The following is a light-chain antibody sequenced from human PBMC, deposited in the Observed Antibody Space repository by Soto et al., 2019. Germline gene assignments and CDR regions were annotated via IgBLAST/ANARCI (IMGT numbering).Light chain of an antibody. J-gene: IGLJ2*01. Sequence: QSALTQPASVSGSPGQSITISCTGSSSDIGSYNLVSWYQQHPGKAPKLLTYEVSQRPSGVSNRFSGSKSGNTASLTISGLQAEDEADYFCCSYAGSSTFVVFGGGTKLTVL. CDR1: SSDIGSYNL. V-gene: IGLV2-23*02. CDR2: EVS. CDR3: CSYAGSSTFVV.